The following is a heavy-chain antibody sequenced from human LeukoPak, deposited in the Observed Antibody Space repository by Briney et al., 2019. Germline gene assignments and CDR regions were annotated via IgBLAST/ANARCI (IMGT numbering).Heavy chain of an antibody. CDR1: GFIFSNYG. CDR2: IWYDGQTK. D-gene: IGHD6-19*01. CDR3: AREWGRIAVAGGPGY. V-gene: IGHV3-33*01. J-gene: IGHJ4*02. Sequence: GGPLRLSCEASGFIFSNYGMHWVRQAPGKGLEWLALIWYDGQTKFYADSVKGRFTISRDNSGNTLFLHMTSLRVEDTAVYYCAREWGRIAVAGGPGYWGQGALVTVSS.